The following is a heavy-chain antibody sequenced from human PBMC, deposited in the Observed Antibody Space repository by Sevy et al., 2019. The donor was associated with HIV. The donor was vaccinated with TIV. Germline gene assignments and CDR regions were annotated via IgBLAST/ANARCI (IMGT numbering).Heavy chain of an antibody. Sequence: GGSLRLSCAASGFTFSTYWMHWVRQAPGKGLEWVANIKQDESEKYYVSSVKGRFTISREKDKKSLYLQMNSLRAGDTAVYYCARAWRDRWYFDLWGRGTLVTVSS. CDR1: GFTFSTYW. V-gene: IGHV3-7*01. CDR2: IKQDESEK. CDR3: ARAWRDRWYFDL. J-gene: IGHJ2*01.